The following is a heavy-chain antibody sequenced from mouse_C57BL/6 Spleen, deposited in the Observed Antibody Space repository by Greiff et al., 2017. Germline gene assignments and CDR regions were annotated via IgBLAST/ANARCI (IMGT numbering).Heavy chain of an antibody. D-gene: IGHD4-1*01. Sequence: QVQLQQPGAELVKPGASVKLSCKASGYTFTSYWMHWVKQRPGQGLEWIGMIHPNSGSTNYNEKFKSKATLIVDKSSSTAYMQLSSLTSEDSAVYYCARKGELGGALYYFDYWGQGTTLTVSS. J-gene: IGHJ2*01. CDR1: GYTFTSYW. V-gene: IGHV1-64*01. CDR3: ARKGELGGALYYFDY. CDR2: IHPNSGST.